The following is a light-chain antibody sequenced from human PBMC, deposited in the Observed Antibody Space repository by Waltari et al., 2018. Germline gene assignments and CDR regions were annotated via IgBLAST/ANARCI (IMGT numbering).Light chain of an antibody. CDR3: QQHSNYWT. CDR1: QNLNSW. CDR2: KAS. V-gene: IGKV1-5*03. Sequence: DIQMTQSPSTLSASVGDRVTITCRASQNLNSWLAWYQQKPGKATKLLIYKASSLESGVPSRFSGSGSGTECTLTISSLQPDDFATYYCQQHSNYWTFGQGTKVEIK. J-gene: IGKJ1*01.